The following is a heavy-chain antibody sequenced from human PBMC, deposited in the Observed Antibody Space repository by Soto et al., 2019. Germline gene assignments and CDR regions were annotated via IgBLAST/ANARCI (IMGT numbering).Heavy chain of an antibody. CDR3: ARASDAGRDDFWSGYYRNEYYYYGMDV. CDR1: GYTFTSYG. D-gene: IGHD3-3*01. Sequence: WASVKVSCKASGYTFTSYGISWVRQAPGQGLEWMGWISAYNGNTNYAQKLQGRVTMTTDTSTSTAYMELRSLRSDDTAVHYCARASDAGRDDFWSGYYRNEYYYYGMDVWGQGTTVTVSS. V-gene: IGHV1-18*04. J-gene: IGHJ6*02. CDR2: ISAYNGNT.